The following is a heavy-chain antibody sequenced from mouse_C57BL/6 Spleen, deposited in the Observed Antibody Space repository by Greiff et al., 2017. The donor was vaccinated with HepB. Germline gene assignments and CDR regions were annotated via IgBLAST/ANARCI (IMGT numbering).Heavy chain of an antibody. CDR2: INPYNGGT. Sequence: VQLQQSGPVLVKPGASVKMSCKASGYTFTDYYMNWVKQSHGKSLEWIGVINPYNGGTSYNQKFKGKATLTVDKSSSTAYMELNSLTSEDSAVYYCARLRDYEGWFAYWGQGTLVTVSA. CDR3: ARLRDYEGWFAY. CDR1: GYTFTDYY. J-gene: IGHJ3*01. D-gene: IGHD2-4*01. V-gene: IGHV1-19*01.